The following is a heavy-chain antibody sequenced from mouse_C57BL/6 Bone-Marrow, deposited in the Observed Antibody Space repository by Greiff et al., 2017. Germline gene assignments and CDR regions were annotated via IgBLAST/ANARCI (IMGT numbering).Heavy chain of an antibody. CDR1: GFTFSSYG. CDR2: ISSGGSYT. CDR3: AREGTGSDD. V-gene: IGHV5-6*02. Sequence: DVKLVESGGDLVKPGGSLKLSCAASGFTFSSYGMSWVRQTPDKRLGWVATISSGGSYTYYPDSVKGRFTISRDNAKNTLYLQMSSLKSEDTAMYYCAREGTGSDDWYRGTTITVSS. D-gene: IGHD4-1*01. J-gene: IGHJ2*01.